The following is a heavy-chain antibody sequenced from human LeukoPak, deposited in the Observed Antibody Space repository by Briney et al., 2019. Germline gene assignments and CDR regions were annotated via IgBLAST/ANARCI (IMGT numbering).Heavy chain of an antibody. J-gene: IGHJ4*02. D-gene: IGHD2-2*01. Sequence: GASVKVSCKASGYTFTSYAMHWVRQAPGQRLEWMGWISAGNGNTKYSQKFQGRVTITRDTSASTAYMELSSLRSEDTAVYYCARRRCSSTSCSSAPLDYWGQGTLVTVSS. V-gene: IGHV1-3*01. CDR2: ISAGNGNT. CDR3: ARRRCSSTSCSSAPLDY. CDR1: GYTFTSYA.